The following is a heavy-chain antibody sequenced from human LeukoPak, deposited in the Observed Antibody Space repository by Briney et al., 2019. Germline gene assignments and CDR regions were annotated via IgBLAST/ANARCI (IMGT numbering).Heavy chain of an antibody. CDR1: GFTFSDYY. D-gene: IGHD2-15*01. CDR3: ARDKYCSGGSCSSAFDI. J-gene: IGHJ3*02. V-gene: IGHV3-30*03. CDR2: ISYDGSNK. Sequence: GGSLRLSCAASGFTFSDYYMSWIRQAPGKGLEWVAVISYDGSNKCYADSVKGRFTISRDNSKNTLYLQMNSLRAEDTAVYYCARDKYCSGGSCSSAFDIWGQGTMVTVSS.